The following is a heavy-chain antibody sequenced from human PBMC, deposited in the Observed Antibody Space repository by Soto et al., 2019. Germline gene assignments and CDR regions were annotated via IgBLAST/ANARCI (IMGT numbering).Heavy chain of an antibody. CDR3: ARDQFLDAFDI. V-gene: IGHV3-30-3*01. CDR1: GFIFSSYS. CDR2: ISNDGSNK. Sequence: QVQLVESGGGVVQPGRSLRLSCAASGFIFSSYSMHWVRQAPGKGLEWVAIISNDGSNKYYVDSVKGRFTISRDNSNNTLSLPMNSLRAEDTAVYYCARDQFLDAFDIWGQGTMVTVSS. J-gene: IGHJ3*02. D-gene: IGHD2-21*01.